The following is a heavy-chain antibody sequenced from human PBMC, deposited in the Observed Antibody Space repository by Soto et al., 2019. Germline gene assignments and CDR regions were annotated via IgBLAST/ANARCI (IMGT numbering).Heavy chain of an antibody. Sequence: PSETLSLTCTVSGGSISSGGYYWSWVRQPPEKGLEWIGYIYYSGRTYYNPSLHSRVSIAVDTTENQFALKLTSVTAADTSVYYCARSTFSSSSSWFDPWGRGTLVTVSS. J-gene: IGHJ5*02. V-gene: IGHV4-31*03. CDR2: IYYSGRT. D-gene: IGHD6-6*01. CDR1: GGSISSGGYY. CDR3: ARSTFSSSSSWFDP.